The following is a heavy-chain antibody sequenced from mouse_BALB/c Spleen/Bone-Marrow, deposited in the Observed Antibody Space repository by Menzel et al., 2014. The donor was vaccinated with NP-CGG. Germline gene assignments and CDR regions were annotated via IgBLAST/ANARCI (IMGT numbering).Heavy chain of an antibody. J-gene: IGHJ1*01. V-gene: IGHV7-3*02. CDR3: ARDFTTASYWYFDV. Sequence: EVQVVESGGGLVQPGGSLRLSCATSGFTFTDYYMSWVRQPPGKALEWLGFIRNKANSYTTEYSASVKGRFTISRDNSQSILYLQMNTLRAEDSATYYCARDFTTASYWYFDVWGAGTTVTVSS. CDR2: IRNKANSYTT. D-gene: IGHD1-2*01. CDR1: GFTFTDYY.